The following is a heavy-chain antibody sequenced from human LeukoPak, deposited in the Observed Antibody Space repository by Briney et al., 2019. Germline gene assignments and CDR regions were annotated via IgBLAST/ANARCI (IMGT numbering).Heavy chain of an antibody. Sequence: PSETLSLTCSVSGYSIRSGYYWAWIRQPPGKGLEWIGSTYHSGGTDYNPSLKSRVSISVDTSKNQFSLQLTSLAAADTAVYYCARDLRMEGPWRQFDYWGQGTLVTVSS. V-gene: IGHV4-38-2*02. J-gene: IGHJ4*02. CDR1: GYSIRSGYY. D-gene: IGHD2-15*01. CDR2: TYHSGGT. CDR3: ARDLRMEGPWRQFDY.